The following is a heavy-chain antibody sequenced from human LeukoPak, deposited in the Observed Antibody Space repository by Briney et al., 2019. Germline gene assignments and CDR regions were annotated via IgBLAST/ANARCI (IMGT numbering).Heavy chain of an antibody. CDR2: IKQDGRGK. J-gene: IGHJ4*02. Sequence: PGGALRLSCAASGFTFTTYWMSWVRQAPGKGLEWVANIKQDGRGKYYVDSVKGRFIISRDNAISSLYLQLNSLRAEDTAVYYCARGGDNFDYWGQGTLVTVSS. D-gene: IGHD3-16*01. CDR1: GFTFTTYW. CDR3: ARGGDNFDY. V-gene: IGHV3-7*01.